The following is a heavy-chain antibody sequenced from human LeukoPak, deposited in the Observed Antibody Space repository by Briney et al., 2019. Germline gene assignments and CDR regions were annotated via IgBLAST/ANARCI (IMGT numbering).Heavy chain of an antibody. CDR2: AYHSGST. V-gene: IGHV4-59*11. CDR3: ARTPGNTLDY. J-gene: IGHJ4*02. CDR1: DGSITSHY. D-gene: IGHD1-14*01. Sequence: SETLSLTCSVSDGSITSHYWSWIRQPPGRGLEWIGYAYHSGSTNYNPSLKSRVTISVDTSKNQFSLKLNSMTAADTAVYYCARTPGNTLDYWGQGTLVTFSS.